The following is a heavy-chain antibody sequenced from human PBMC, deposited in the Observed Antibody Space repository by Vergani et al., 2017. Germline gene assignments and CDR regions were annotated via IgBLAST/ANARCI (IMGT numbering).Heavy chain of an antibody. CDR3: ARDLKSRWFGELSFEDY. D-gene: IGHD3-10*01. J-gene: IGHJ4*02. CDR2: INPNSGGT. CDR1: GYPFTGYY. Sequence: QVQLVQSGAEVKKPGSSVKVSCKASGYPFTGYYMHWVRQAPGQGVEWMGWINPNSGGTNYAQKFQGRVTMTRDTSISTAYMELSRLRSDDTDVYYCARDLKSRWFGELSFEDYWGQGTLVTVSS. V-gene: IGHV1-2*02.